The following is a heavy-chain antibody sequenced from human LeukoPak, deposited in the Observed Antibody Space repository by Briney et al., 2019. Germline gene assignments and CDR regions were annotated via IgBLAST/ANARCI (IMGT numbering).Heavy chain of an antibody. CDR1: GGTFSSYT. J-gene: IGHJ4*02. V-gene: IGHV1-69*04. CDR3: ARDGTGGSYYYYFDY. Sequence: SVKVSCKASGGTFSSYTISWVRQAPAQGLEWMGRIIPILGIANYAQKFQGRVTITADKSTSTAYMELSSLRSEDTAVYYCARDGTGGSYYYYFDYWGQGTLVTVSS. CDR2: IIPILGIA. D-gene: IGHD3-10*01.